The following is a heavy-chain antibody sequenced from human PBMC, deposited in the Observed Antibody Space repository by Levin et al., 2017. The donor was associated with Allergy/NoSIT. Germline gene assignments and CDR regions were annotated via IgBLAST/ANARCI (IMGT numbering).Heavy chain of an antibody. D-gene: IGHD2-2*01. CDR1: GGSISSGGYY. CDR3: ARSPVVPAAKVDY. V-gene: IGHV4-31*03. CDR2: IYYSGST. J-gene: IGHJ4*02. Sequence: SETLSLTCTVSGGSISSGGYYWSWIRQHPGKGLEWIGYIYYSGSTYYNPSLKSRVTISVDTSKNQFSLKLSSVAAADTAVYDCARSPVVPAAKVDYWGQGTLVTVSS.